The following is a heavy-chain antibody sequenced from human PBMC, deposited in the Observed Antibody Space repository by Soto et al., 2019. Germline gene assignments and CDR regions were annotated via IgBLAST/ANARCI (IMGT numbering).Heavy chain of an antibody. Sequence: PGGSLRLSCAASGFTFSSYAMSWVRQAPGKGLEWVSTIGGSGGSPNYADSVKGRFTISRDNSKNTLYLQMNSLRAEDTAVYYCAKDISIVGARNDYWGQGTLVTVSS. J-gene: IGHJ4*02. CDR3: AKDISIVGARNDY. V-gene: IGHV3-23*01. CDR1: GFTFSSYA. D-gene: IGHD1-26*01. CDR2: IGGSGGSP.